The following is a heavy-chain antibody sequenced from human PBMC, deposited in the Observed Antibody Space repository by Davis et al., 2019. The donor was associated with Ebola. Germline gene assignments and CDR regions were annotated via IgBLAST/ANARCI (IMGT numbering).Heavy chain of an antibody. J-gene: IGHJ4*02. V-gene: IGHV1-46*01. CDR2: INPSGGST. CDR1: GYTFTSYY. D-gene: IGHD4-17*01. CDR3: AREVLRKDDYGDYGRIFDY. Sequence: ASVKVSCKASGYTFTSYYMHWVRQAPGQGLEWMGIINPSGGSTSYAQKFQGRVTMTRDTSTSTVYMEMSSLRSEDTAVYYCAREVLRKDDYGDYGRIFDYWGQGTLVTVSS.